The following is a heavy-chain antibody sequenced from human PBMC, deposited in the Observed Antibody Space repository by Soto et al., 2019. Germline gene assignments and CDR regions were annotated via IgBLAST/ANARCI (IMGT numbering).Heavy chain of an antibody. CDR1: GFTFSDYY. V-gene: IGHV3-11*01. Sequence: GGSLRLSCAASGFTFSDYYMSWIRQAPGKGLEWVSYISSSGSTIYYADSVKGRFTIYRDNAKNSLYLQMNRLRAEDTAVYYCARAYSSSPRFYYYYGMDVWGQGTTVTVSS. CDR3: ARAYSSSPRFYYYYGMDV. CDR2: ISSSGSTI. D-gene: IGHD6-6*01. J-gene: IGHJ6*02.